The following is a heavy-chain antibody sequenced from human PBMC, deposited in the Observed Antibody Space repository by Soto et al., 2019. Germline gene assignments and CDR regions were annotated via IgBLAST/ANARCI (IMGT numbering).Heavy chain of an antibody. V-gene: IGHV3-21*06. CDR1: GFTFTRYS. Sequence: TGGSLRLSCAASGFTFTRYSMNWVRQAPGKGLEWVSSISSTTHYIYYADSMRGRFTISRDNAKNPVYLEMNSLRAEDTAVYYCARESEDLTSNFDYWCQGTLVTVSS. J-gene: IGHJ4*02. CDR3: ARESEDLTSNFDY. CDR2: ISSTTHYI.